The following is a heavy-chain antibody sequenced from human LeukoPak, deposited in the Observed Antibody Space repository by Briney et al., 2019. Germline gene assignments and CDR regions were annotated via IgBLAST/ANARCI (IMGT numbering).Heavy chain of an antibody. CDR1: GIIFSDHH. CDR3: ARGLGYTHGTELFEY. Sequence: GGSLRLSCAAPGIIFSDHHVDWARQAPGKGLEWVGRIRKKADSSTTEYAASVKGRFTILRDDSKNSLYLQMNNLKAEDTAVYYCARGLGYTHGTELFEYWGQGTLVTVSP. D-gene: IGHD5-18*01. J-gene: IGHJ4*02. CDR2: IRKKADSSTT. V-gene: IGHV3-72*01.